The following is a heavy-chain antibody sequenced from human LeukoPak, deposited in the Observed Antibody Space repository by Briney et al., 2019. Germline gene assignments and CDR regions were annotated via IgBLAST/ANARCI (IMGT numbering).Heavy chain of an antibody. Sequence: SETLSLTCTASGGSISSSNCYWAWIRQPPGKGQEWIGDIYYGGNTYYNPSLKSRVTISVDTSKNQFSLRLSSVTAADTAVYYCARRVAYSSTWAHYFDYWGQGTLVTVSS. CDR2: IYYGGNT. CDR3: ARRVAYSSTWAHYFDY. J-gene: IGHJ4*02. D-gene: IGHD6-13*01. V-gene: IGHV4-39*01. CDR1: GGSISSSNCY.